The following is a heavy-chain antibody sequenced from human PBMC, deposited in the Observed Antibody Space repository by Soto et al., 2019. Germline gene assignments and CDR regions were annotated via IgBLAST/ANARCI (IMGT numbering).Heavy chain of an antibody. CDR1: GGSFSGYY. Sequence: QVQLQQWGAGLLKPSETLSLTCAVYGGSFSGYYWSWIRQPPGEGLEWIGEINHSGSTNYNPSLKSRVTISVDTSKNQFSLKLSSVTAADTAVYYCARSGYSYGLMDVWGQGTTVTVSS. CDR2: INHSGST. CDR3: ARSGYSYGLMDV. J-gene: IGHJ6*02. D-gene: IGHD5-18*01. V-gene: IGHV4-34*01.